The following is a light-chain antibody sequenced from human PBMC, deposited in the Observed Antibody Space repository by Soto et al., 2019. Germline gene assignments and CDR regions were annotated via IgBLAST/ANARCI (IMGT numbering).Light chain of an antibody. CDR2: GNS. CDR3: QSYDSSLSGLYV. V-gene: IGLV1-40*01. CDR1: SSNIGAGYD. J-gene: IGLJ1*01. Sequence: QSVLTPPPSVSGAPGQRVPISCTGSSSNIGAGYDVHWYQQLPGTAPKLLIYGNSNRPSGVPDRFSGSKSGTSASLAITGLQAEDEADYYCQSYDSSLSGLYVFGTGTKLTVL.